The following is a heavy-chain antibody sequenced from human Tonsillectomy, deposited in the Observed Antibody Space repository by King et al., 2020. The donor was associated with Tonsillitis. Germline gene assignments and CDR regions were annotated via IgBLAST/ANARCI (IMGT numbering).Heavy chain of an antibody. Sequence: VQLVESGGGLVKPGGSLRLSCAASGFTFGSYSMNWVRQAPGKGLEWVSSISSSSSYIYYADSVKGRFTISRDNAKNSLYLQMNSLRAEDTAVYYCARDGTQGYFDYWGQGTLVTVSS. CDR2: ISSSSSYI. CDR3: ARDGTQGYFDY. V-gene: IGHV3-21*01. D-gene: IGHD1-26*01. J-gene: IGHJ4*02. CDR1: GFTFGSYS.